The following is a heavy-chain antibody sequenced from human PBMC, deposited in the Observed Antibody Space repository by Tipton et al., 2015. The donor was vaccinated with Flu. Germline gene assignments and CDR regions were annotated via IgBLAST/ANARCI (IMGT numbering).Heavy chain of an antibody. J-gene: IGHJ6*02. CDR3: ARAGNYYYGMDV. Sequence: SLRLSCAASGFTVSSNYMSWVRQAPGKGLEWVSAINTGGNTFYPDSVKGRFTISRENAKNSLYLQLNSLRAGDTAVYYCARAGNYYYGMDVWGQGTTVTVPS. CDR1: GFTVSSNY. CDR2: INTGGNT. V-gene: IGHV3-13*01.